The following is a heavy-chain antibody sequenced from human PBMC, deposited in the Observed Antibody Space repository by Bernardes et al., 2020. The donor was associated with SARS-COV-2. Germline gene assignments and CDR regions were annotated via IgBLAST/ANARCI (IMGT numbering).Heavy chain of an antibody. CDR3: ARGAVTEWYFDL. CDR2: MYTSGST. D-gene: IGHD4-17*01. Sequence: SETLSLTCTVSGGSISSYYWTWIRQPAGKGLEWIGRMYTSGSTNYNPSLKRRVTMSLDTSKNQFSLKLSSVTAAYTAVYYCARGAVTEWYFDLWGRGTLVTVSS. CDR1: GGSISSYY. J-gene: IGHJ2*01. V-gene: IGHV4-4*07.